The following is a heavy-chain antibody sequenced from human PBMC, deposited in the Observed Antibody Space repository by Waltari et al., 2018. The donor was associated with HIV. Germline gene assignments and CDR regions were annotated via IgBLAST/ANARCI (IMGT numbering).Heavy chain of an antibody. D-gene: IGHD4-17*01. Sequence: EVQLVESGGGLVQAGGSLRLSCAASGFTFSSHWMQWVRQAPGKGLGWVARREGEGTGRSYADSVLGRCTISRENAENSLHLHMKSVRPEDTGLYYCTREGVETTAPADYWGQGTLVTVSS. V-gene: IGHV3-74*01. CDR3: TREGVETTAPADY. J-gene: IGHJ4*02. CDR1: GFTFSSHW. CDR2: REGEGTGR.